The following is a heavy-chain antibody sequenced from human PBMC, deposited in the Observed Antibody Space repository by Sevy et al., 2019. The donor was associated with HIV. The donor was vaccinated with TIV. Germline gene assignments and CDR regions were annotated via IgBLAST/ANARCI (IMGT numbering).Heavy chain of an antibody. CDR2: FKSKTDGGTT. Sequence: GGSLRLSCVASGFTFSNVWMSWVRQAPGKGLEWVGHFKSKTDGGTTDYAAPVRGRFTTSRDDSKNTLYLQMNSLKTEDTAVYYCTTGGSLFQHWGQGTLVTVSS. CDR1: GFTFSNVW. D-gene: IGHD3-16*01. J-gene: IGHJ1*01. CDR3: TTGGSLFQH. V-gene: IGHV3-15*01.